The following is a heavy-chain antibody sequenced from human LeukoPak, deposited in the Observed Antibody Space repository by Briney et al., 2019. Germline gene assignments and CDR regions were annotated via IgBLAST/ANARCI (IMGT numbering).Heavy chain of an antibody. V-gene: IGHV3-30*04. CDR2: ISYDGSNK. D-gene: IGHD6-6*01. Sequence: GGSLRLSCAASGFTFSSYAMHWVRQAPGKGLEWVAVISYDGSNKYYADSVKGRFTISRDNSKNTLYLQVNSLRAEDTAVYYCARLPSIAAQWEAFDIWGQGTMVTVSS. CDR1: GFTFSSYA. CDR3: ARLPSIAAQWEAFDI. J-gene: IGHJ3*02.